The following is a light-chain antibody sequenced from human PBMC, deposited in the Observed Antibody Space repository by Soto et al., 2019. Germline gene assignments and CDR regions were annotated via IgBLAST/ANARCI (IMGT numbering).Light chain of an antibody. V-gene: IGLV1-44*01. CDR1: SSNIGRNT. CDR2: SHN. J-gene: IGLJ2*01. CDR3: AAWDDSMNVQL. Sequence: QSVLTQPPSASGTPGQRVTISCSGSSSNIGRNTVNWYQQLPGTAPKLLIYSHNQRPSGVPDRFSGSKSGTSASLAFSGLQSEDEADYYCAAWDDSMNVQLFGGGTKLTVL.